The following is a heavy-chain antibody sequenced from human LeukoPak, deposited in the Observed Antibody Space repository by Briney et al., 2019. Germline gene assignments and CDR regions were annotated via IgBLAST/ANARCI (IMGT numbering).Heavy chain of an antibody. D-gene: IGHD6-19*01. Sequence: SESLSLTCAVSGYSITSDRYSGWIRQPPGKGLEWVGSIYYSGSTYYNPSLKSRVPISVDTSNNECSLKLSSVTAADTLGYYCGRPSGERYVSGWYFAGNYFD. V-gene: IGHV4-38-2*01. CDR3: GRPSGERYVSGWYFAGNYFD. J-gene: IGHJ4*01. CDR2: IYYSGST. CDR1: GYSITSDRY.